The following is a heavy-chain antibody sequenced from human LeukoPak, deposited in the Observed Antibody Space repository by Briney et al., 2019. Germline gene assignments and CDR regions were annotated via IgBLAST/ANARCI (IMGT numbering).Heavy chain of an antibody. Sequence: PSQTLSRTCTVSGGSISSGSYYWSWIRQPAGKGLEWIGRIDTSGSTNYNPGLKSLVTIKVDTSKNQFSLKLSSVTAAATAVYSCARVPAAGTNSFDPWGQGTLVTVSS. CDR2: IDTSGST. J-gene: IGHJ5*02. V-gene: IGHV4-61*02. CDR1: GGSISSGSYY. CDR3: ARVPAAGTNSFDP. D-gene: IGHD6-13*01.